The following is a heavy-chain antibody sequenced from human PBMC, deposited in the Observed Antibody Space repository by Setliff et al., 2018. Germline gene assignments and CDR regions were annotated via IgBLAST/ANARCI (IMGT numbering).Heavy chain of an antibody. V-gene: IGHV4-4*07. CDR3: ARDRSTVIRGVTSFFYYYMDV. J-gene: IGHJ6*03. CDR2: INTSGST. Sequence: SETLSLTCTVSGGSISYNYWSWIRQPAGKGLQWIGRINTSGSTKYNPSLKSRVTMSVYTSKNQFSLKLRSVTAADTAVYYCARDRSTVIRGVTSFFYYYMDVWGGGTTVTVSS. D-gene: IGHD3-10*01. CDR1: GGSISYNY.